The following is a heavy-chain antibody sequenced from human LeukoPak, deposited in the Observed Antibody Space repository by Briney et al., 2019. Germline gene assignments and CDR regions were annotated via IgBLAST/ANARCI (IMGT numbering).Heavy chain of an antibody. D-gene: IGHD5-18*01. V-gene: IGHV4-39*01. CDR3: ARHPGYSYGYYDY. CDR1: GVSISSSSYY. CDR2: IYYSGST. J-gene: IGHJ4*02. Sequence: SETLSLTCTVSGVSISSSSYYWGWIRQPPGKGLEWIGSIYYSGSTYYNPSLKSRVTISVDTSKNQFSLRLSSVTAADTAVSYCARHPGYSYGYYDYWGQGTLVTVSS.